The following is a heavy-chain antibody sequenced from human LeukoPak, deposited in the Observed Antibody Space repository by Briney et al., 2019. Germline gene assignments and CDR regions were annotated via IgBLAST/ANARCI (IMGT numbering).Heavy chain of an antibody. J-gene: IGHJ4*02. Sequence: GGSLRLSCAASGFTFSSYAMSWVRQAPGKGLEWVSVISGSGGSTYYADSVKGRFIISRDNSKNTLYLQMNSLRAEDTAVYYCAKHPYSSGWYNFDYWGQGTLVTVSS. CDR1: GFTFSSYA. V-gene: IGHV3-23*01. CDR2: ISGSGGST. D-gene: IGHD6-19*01. CDR3: AKHPYSSGWYNFDY.